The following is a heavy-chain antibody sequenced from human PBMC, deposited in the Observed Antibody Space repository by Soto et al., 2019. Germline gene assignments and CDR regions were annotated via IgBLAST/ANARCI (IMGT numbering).Heavy chain of an antibody. CDR3: ARDLGAVPRAFDY. CDR2: VYYTGTT. D-gene: IGHD6-13*01. Sequence: PSETLSLTCTVSGGSISSYFYIWVRQPPGKGLEWIGSVYYTGTTDYNPSLKSRVTISVDTSKTQFSLNLRSVTAADTAVYYCARDLGAVPRAFDYWGRGPLVTVSS. CDR1: GGSISSYF. J-gene: IGHJ4*02. V-gene: IGHV4-59*01.